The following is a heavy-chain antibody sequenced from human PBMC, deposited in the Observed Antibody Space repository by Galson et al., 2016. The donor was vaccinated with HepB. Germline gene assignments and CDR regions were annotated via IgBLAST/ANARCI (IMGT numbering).Heavy chain of an antibody. CDR3: ARSRAGYGSSGYYF. Sequence: SETLSLTCTVSGGSISKSFYYWGWIRQPPGKGLEWIGSIYYSGSTFYNPSLKSRVTISIDTSKNQFSLKLSSVTAADTALYYCARSRAGYGSSGYYFWGQGTLVTVSS. V-gene: IGHV4-39*07. CDR1: GGSISKSFYY. CDR2: IYYSGST. J-gene: IGHJ4*02. D-gene: IGHD3-22*01.